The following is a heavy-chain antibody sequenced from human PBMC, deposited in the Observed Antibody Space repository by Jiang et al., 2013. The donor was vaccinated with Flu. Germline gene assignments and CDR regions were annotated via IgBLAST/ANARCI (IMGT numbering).Heavy chain of an antibody. CDR1: GYTFTINF. CDR2: ISPTTGNT. J-gene: IGHJ5*02. CDR3: AREHSTGNWFDP. Sequence: SGAEVKKPGASVKVSCKASGYTFTINFIRWVRQAPGQGLEWIGLISPTTGNTNSAQRFQGRATMTTDTSTDTVYMELSSLKSDDTALYYCAREHSTGNWFDPWGQGTLVTVSS. D-gene: IGHD1-14*01. V-gene: IGHV1-46*01.